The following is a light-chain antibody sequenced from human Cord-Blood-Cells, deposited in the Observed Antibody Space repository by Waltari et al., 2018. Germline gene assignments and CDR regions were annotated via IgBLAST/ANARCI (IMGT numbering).Light chain of an antibody. CDR3: QQYYSYPWT. V-gene: IGKV1-8*01. Sequence: AIRMTQSPSSFSASTGDRVTITCRASQGISSYLAWYQQKPGKAPKLLIYAASTLQSGVPSRFSGSGSGTDFTPISCLQSEDFATYYCQQYYSYPWTFGQGTKVEIK. J-gene: IGKJ1*01. CDR2: AAS. CDR1: QGISSY.